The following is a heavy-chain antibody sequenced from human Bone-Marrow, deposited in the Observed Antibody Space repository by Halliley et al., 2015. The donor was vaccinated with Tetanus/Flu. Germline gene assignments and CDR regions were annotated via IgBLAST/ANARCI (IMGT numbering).Heavy chain of an antibody. CDR3: ARTGWDSIEY. Sequence: PGKGLEWIEEIPPSGSTSHNPSLTSRVAIAVNNPNNQFSLGLTSVTAADSASYFFARTGWDSIEYWGQGTLVTVSS. CDR2: IPPSGST. V-gene: IGHV4-4*01. D-gene: IGHD6-19*01. J-gene: IGHJ4*02.